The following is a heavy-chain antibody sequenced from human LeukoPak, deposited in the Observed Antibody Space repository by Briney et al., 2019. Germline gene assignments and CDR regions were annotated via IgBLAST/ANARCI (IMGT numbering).Heavy chain of an antibody. J-gene: IGHJ6*03. V-gene: IGHV4-59*01. CDR1: GGSISSYY. Sequence: SETLSLTCTISGGSISSYYWSWIRQPPGKGLEWIGYISYSGNTNYNPSLESRVTISLDTSKNQISLKLSSVTAADTAVYYCARVLNGSGYYYYFYMDVWGKGTTATISS. CDR2: ISYSGNT. CDR3: ARVLNGSGYYYYFYMDV. D-gene: IGHD3-10*01.